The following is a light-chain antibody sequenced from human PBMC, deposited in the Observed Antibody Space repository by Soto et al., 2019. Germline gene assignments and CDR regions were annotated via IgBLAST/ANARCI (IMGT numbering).Light chain of an antibody. J-gene: IGKJ1*01. CDR3: QQYNAWRT. CDR1: QSITSN. Sequence: EIVMTPSPTTPSVSPGERAPLSCRASQSITSNLAWYQQKPGQAPRLLIYGASTRATGIPARFSGSGSGTEFTLTISSLQSEDFAVYYCQQYNAWRTFGQGTKVDIK. V-gene: IGKV3-15*01. CDR2: GAS.